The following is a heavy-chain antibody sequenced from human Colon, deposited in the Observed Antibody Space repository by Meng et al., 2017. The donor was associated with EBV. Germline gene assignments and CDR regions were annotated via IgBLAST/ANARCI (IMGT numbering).Heavy chain of an antibody. J-gene: IGHJ4*02. D-gene: IGHD5-24*01. CDR1: CASISRTYW. V-gene: IGHV4-4*03. CDR3: ARGNAYNAPSFDY. Sequence: VPPQTTGPHLVAPPGTLSLTCAVSCASISRTYWWSWVRQPPVKGLEWIGEIYHGGNTNYNPSLKRRVTISVDRSNDQFSLSLSSVTAADTAVYYCARGNAYNAPSFDYWGQGTLVTVSS. CDR2: IYHGGNT.